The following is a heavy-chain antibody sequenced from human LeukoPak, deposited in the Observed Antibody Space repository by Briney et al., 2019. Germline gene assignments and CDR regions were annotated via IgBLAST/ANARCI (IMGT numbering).Heavy chain of an antibody. Sequence: GGSLRLSCAASGFTFSSYGMHWVRQAPGKGLEWVAVISYDGSNKYYADSVKGRFTISRDNSKTTLYLRMNSLRAEDTAVYYCAKVRSVVGYFQHWGQGTLVTVSS. V-gene: IGHV3-30*18. CDR3: AKVRSVVGYFQH. D-gene: IGHD2-15*01. CDR2: ISYDGSNK. CDR1: GFTFSSYG. J-gene: IGHJ1*01.